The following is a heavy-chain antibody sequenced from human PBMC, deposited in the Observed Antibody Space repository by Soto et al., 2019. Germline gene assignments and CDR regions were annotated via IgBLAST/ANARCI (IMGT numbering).Heavy chain of an antibody. CDR1: GGSVSSGGFY. CDR2: IYSSGST. V-gene: IGHV4-31*03. D-gene: IGHD2-21*01. CDR3: ARVTASARIDY. J-gene: IGHJ4*02. Sequence: PSETLSLTCTVSGGSVSSGGFYWTWIRQLPGRGLEWIGDIYSSGSTYYNPSLKSRVTISVDTSKNQFSLKLNSVTAADTAVYYCARVTASARIDYWGQGTLVTVSS.